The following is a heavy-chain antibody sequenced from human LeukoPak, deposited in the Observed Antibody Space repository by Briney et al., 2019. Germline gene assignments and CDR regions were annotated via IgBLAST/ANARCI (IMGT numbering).Heavy chain of an antibody. CDR2: ISSSSSYI. J-gene: IGHJ3*02. D-gene: IGHD2-15*01. Sequence: GGSLRLSCAASGFTFSSYAMSWVRQAPGKGLEWVSSISSSSSYIYYADSVKGRFTISRDNAKNSLYLQMNSLRAEDTAVYYCARDAVVVVAAARSDAFDIWGQGTMVTVSS. V-gene: IGHV3-21*01. CDR3: ARDAVVVVAAARSDAFDI. CDR1: GFTFSSYA.